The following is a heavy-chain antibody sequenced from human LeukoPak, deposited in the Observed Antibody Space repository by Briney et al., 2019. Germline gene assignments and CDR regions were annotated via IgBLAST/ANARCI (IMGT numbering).Heavy chain of an antibody. CDR3: ATDRGYSFDY. CDR2: ISAGGGNT. J-gene: IGHJ4*02. D-gene: IGHD5-18*01. V-gene: IGHV3-23*01. Sequence: GGSLRLSCAASGLTFSSYTMSWVRQAPGKGLEWVSAISAGGGNTYYADSVKGRFTISRDNSKNTLYLQMNSLRVEDTAVYYCATDRGYSFDYWGQGTLVIVSA. CDR1: GLTFSSYT.